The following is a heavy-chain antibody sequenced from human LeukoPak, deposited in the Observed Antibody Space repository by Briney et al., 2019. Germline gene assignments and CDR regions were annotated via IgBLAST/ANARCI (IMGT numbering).Heavy chain of an antibody. CDR3: VRGLVGGDFNPRLDY. J-gene: IGHJ4*02. Sequence: PGRSLRLSCAASGFTFNSYGMHWVRQAPGKGLEWVAAISYNEKHEYYADSVKGRFIISRDKSKNTLYLQMNSLRAEDTAVYYCVRGLVGGDFNPRLDYWGQGTLVTVSS. CDR1: GFTFNSYG. CDR2: ISYNEKHE. V-gene: IGHV3-30*19. D-gene: IGHD1-26*01.